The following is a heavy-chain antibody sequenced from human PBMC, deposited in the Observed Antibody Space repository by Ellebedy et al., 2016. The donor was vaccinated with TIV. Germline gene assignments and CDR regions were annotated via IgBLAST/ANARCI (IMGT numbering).Heavy chain of an antibody. Sequence: GGSLRLSCAASGFTFSSYWMTWVRQAPGKGLEWVANVNQDGTENYVVDSVKGRFTISRDNTKNSLYVQMNSLRVEDTAVYYCVRDGAYGDYSPGYYGLNVWGQGTAVTVSS. D-gene: IGHD4-17*01. J-gene: IGHJ6*02. CDR2: VNQDGTEN. CDR3: VRDGAYGDYSPGYYGLNV. CDR1: GFTFSSYW. V-gene: IGHV3-7*03.